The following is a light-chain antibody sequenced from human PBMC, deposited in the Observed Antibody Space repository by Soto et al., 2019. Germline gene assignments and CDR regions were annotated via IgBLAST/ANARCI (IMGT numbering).Light chain of an antibody. J-gene: IGLJ3*02. Sequence: QSVLTQPPSGSGAPGQRVTISCTGSSSNIGADYDVHWYQQLPGTAPKLLISGNSNRPSGVPDRFSGSQSGTSASLAITGLQAEDEADYYCQSYDSSLSGWVFGGGTKLTVL. V-gene: IGLV1-40*01. CDR2: GNS. CDR3: QSYDSSLSGWV. CDR1: SSNIGADYD.